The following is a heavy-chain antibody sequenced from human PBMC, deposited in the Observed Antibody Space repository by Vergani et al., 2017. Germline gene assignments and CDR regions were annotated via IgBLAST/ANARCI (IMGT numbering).Heavy chain of an antibody. CDR3: AKTRRHYDYVWGSYRYVWFDP. J-gene: IGHJ5*02. V-gene: IGHV3-23*04. CDR2: ISGSGGST. Sequence: EVQLVESGGGLVKPGGSLRLSCAASGFTFSSYAMSWVRQAPGKGLEWVSAISGSGGSTYYADSVKGRFTISRDNSKNTLYLQMNSLRAEDTAVYYCAKTRRHYDYVWGSYRYVWFDPWGQGTLVTVSS. D-gene: IGHD3-16*02. CDR1: GFTFSSYA.